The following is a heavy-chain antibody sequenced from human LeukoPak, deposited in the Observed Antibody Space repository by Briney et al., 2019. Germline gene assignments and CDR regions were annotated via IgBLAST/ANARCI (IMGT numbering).Heavy chain of an antibody. CDR2: IYYSGST. D-gene: IGHD3-10*01. Sequence: PSETLSLTCTVSGGSLSSSTFYWGWIRQSPGKGLEWIGSIYYSGSTYYNPSLKSRVTISVDTSKNQFSLKLSSVTAADTAVYYCARTRYYYNSRSYGAPYYFDYWGQGTLVTVSS. CDR1: GGSLSSSTFY. J-gene: IGHJ4*02. V-gene: IGHV4-39*01. CDR3: ARTRYYYNSRSYGAPYYFDY.